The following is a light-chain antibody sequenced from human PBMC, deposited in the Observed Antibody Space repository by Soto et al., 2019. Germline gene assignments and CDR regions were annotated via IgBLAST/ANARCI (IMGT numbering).Light chain of an antibody. V-gene: IGKV1-5*01. CDR3: QQYNDYPIT. J-gene: IGKJ3*01. CDR2: DAS. CDR1: QSISKW. Sequence: DIQMTQAPSTLSASVGDRVTITCRASQSISKWLAWHQLKPGKAPKLLIYDASNLESGVSSRFSGSGSGTEFTLTISSLQPDDFATYYCQQYNDYPITFGPGTKVDNK.